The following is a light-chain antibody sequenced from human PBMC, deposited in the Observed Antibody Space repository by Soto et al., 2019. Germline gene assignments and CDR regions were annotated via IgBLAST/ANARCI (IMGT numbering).Light chain of an antibody. CDR1: SGHSSYA. V-gene: IGLV4-69*01. CDR3: QTWGAGIVV. J-gene: IGLJ2*01. Sequence: QSVLTQPPSASASPGASVKLTCTLSSGHSSYAIAWHQQQPEKGPRFLMKVNSDGHQNKGDGIPDRFSGSSSGAERYLTISSLQSEDEADYYCQTWGAGIVVFGGGTKLTVL. CDR2: VNSDGHQ.